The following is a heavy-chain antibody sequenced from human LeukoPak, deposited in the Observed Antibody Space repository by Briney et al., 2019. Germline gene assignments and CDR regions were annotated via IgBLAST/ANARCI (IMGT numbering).Heavy chain of an antibody. J-gene: IGHJ3*01. Sequence: ASVKVSCKASGYTFTDYFMHWVRQAPGQGFEWMGWINSNTDDTNYAQKFQGRVTLTRDTSISTAYMDLSRLRSDDTAAYFCARDRNYYDRTGIDALDLWGQGTMVTVSS. V-gene: IGHV1-2*02. CDR3: ARDRNYYDRTGIDALDL. CDR1: GYTFTDYF. D-gene: IGHD3-22*01. CDR2: INSNTDDT.